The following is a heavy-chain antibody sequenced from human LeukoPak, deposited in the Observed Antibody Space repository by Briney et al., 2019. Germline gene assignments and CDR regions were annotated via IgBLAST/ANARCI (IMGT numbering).Heavy chain of an antibody. Sequence: YPGRSLRLSCAASGFTFSTYGMHWVRQASGKGLEWVAVIWYDGGSKYYADSVKGRFTISRDNSKNTLYLQMNSLRAEDTAVYYCARERNGDYTLLYWGQGSLVTVSS. V-gene: IGHV3-33*01. D-gene: IGHD4-17*01. CDR3: ARERNGDYTLLY. CDR1: GFTFSTYG. CDR2: IWYDGGSK. J-gene: IGHJ4*02.